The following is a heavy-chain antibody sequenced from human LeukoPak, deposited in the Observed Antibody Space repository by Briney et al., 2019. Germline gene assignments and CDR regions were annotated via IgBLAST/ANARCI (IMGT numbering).Heavy chain of an antibody. J-gene: IGHJ4*02. Sequence: GGSLRLSCAASGFTFSSYAMSWVRQAPGKGLEWVSAISGSGGGTYYADSVKGRFTISRDNSKNTLYLQMNSLRAEDTAVYYCAKDLKNPVGVVPAEYYFDYWGQGTLVTVSS. D-gene: IGHD2-2*01. V-gene: IGHV3-23*01. CDR3: AKDLKNPVGVVPAEYYFDY. CDR1: GFTFSSYA. CDR2: ISGSGGGT.